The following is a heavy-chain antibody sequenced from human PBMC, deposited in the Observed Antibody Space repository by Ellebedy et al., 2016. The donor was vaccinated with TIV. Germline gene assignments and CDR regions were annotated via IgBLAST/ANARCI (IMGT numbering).Heavy chain of an antibody. CDR2: IANTGDGP. Sequence: PGGSLRLSCAASGFTFSSSAMTWVRQAPGKGLEWVSLIANTGDGPYYAGSVKDRFTISRDNSKSTLYLQMNSLRAEDTAVYYCAKGGWAENWGQGTLVTVSS. CDR1: GFTFSSSA. V-gene: IGHV3-23*01. CDR3: AKGGWAEN. J-gene: IGHJ1*01. D-gene: IGHD6-19*01.